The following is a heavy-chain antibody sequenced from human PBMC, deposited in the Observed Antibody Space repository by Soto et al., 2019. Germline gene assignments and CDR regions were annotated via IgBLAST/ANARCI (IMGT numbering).Heavy chain of an antibody. CDR3: ARDRSLMKGYFDY. V-gene: IGHV4-30-4*01. CDR2: IYYSGST. J-gene: IGHJ4*02. Sequence: PSETLSLTCTVSTGSTSSGDYYWSWIRQPPGKGLEWIGYIYYSGSTYYNPSLKSRVSISVDTSKNQFSLKLSSLTAADTAVYYCARDRSLMKGYFDYWGQGTLVTVSS. CDR1: TGSTSSGDYY.